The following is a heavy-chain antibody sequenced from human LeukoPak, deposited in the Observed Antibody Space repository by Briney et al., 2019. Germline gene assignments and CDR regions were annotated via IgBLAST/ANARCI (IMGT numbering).Heavy chain of an antibody. V-gene: IGHV3-11*01. J-gene: IGHJ4*02. Sequence: GGSLRLSCAASGFTFSDYYMSWIRQAPGKGLEWVPYISSSGSTIYYADSVKGRFTIPRDNAKNSLYLQMNSLRAEDTAVYYCARGSEAVAGTTGFDYWGQGTLVTVSS. D-gene: IGHD6-19*01. CDR1: GFTFSDYY. CDR3: ARGSEAVAGTTGFDY. CDR2: ISSSGSTI.